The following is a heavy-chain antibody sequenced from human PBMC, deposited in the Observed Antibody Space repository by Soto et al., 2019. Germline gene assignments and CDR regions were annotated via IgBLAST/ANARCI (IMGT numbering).Heavy chain of an antibody. CDR2: VSYSGTT. J-gene: IGHJ4*02. D-gene: IGHD2-15*01. CDR1: GASISSSSYY. CDR3: ARRVVPLGYCSGGSCPRSSFDY. V-gene: IGHV4-39*01. Sequence: SETLSLTCTVSGASISSSSYYWGWIRQSPGKGLEWIGSVSYSGTTYHNPSLKSRVTISVHTSKNEFPLKLSSVPAADTAVYYCARRVVPLGYCSGGSCPRSSFDYWGQGTLVTVSS.